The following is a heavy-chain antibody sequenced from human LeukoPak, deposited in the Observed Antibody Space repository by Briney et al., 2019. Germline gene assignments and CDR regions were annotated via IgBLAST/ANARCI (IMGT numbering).Heavy chain of an antibody. J-gene: IGHJ5*02. V-gene: IGHV1-2*02. Sequence: ASVKVSCKASGYTFTDYYMHWVRQAPGQGLEWMGWINPNSGGTNYAQKFQGRVTMTRDTSISTAYMELSRLRSDDTAVYYCARADFSYGSGSYSNWFDPWGQGTLVTVSS. D-gene: IGHD3-10*01. CDR1: GYTFTDYY. CDR3: ARADFSYGSGSYSNWFDP. CDR2: INPNSGGT.